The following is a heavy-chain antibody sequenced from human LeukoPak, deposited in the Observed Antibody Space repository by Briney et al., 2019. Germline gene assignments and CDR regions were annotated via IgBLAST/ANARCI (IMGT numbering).Heavy chain of an antibody. CDR1: GGSISSNTYF. CDR2: IRYSGST. Sequence: WETLSLTCNVSGGSISSNTYFWVWIRRPPGKGLEWIGSIRYSGSTYYNPSLKSRVTISVDTYKNQFSLNLSSLTAADTAVYYCATSDTVSTYNWFDPWGQGTLVTVS. J-gene: IGHJ5*02. D-gene: IGHD5/OR15-5a*01. CDR3: ATSDTVSTYNWFDP. V-gene: IGHV4-39*01.